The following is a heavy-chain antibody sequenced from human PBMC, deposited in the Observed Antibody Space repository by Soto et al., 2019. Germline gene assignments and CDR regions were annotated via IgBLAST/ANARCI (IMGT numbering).Heavy chain of an antibody. V-gene: IGHV3-66*01. CDR3: AGGDYYGSGSYYEGGY. Sequence: GGSLRLSCAASGFTVSSNYMSWVRQAPGKGLEWVSVIYSGGSTYYADSVKGRFTISRDNSKNTLYLQMNSLRAEDTAVYYCAGGDYYGSGSYYEGGYWGQGTLVTVSS. CDR2: IYSGGST. CDR1: GFTVSSNY. D-gene: IGHD3-10*01. J-gene: IGHJ4*02.